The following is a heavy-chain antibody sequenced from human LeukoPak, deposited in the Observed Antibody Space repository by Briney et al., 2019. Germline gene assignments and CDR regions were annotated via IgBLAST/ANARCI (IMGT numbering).Heavy chain of an antibody. CDR1: GFTFDDYA. V-gene: IGHV3-9*03. J-gene: IGHJ5*02. CDR2: ISWNSGSI. D-gene: IGHD6-6*01. Sequence: GGSLRLSCAASGFTFDDYAMHWVRQAPGKGLEWVSGISWNSGSIGYADSVKGRFTISRDNAKNSLYLQMNSLRAEDMALYYCAKAGRPWYSNSGGNWFDPWGQGTLVTVSS. CDR3: AKAGRPWYSNSGGNWFDP.